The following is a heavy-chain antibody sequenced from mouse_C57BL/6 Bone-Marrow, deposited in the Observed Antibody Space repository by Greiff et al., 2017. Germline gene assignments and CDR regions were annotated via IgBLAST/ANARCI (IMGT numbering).Heavy chain of an antibody. V-gene: IGHV1-55*01. CDR1: GYTFTSYW. Sequence: QVQLQQSGAELVKPGASVKMSCKASGYTFTSYWITWVKQRPGQGLEWIGDIYPGSGSTNYNEKFKSTATLTVDTSSSTAYMQLSSLTSEDSAVYYCAGYYYYVRSYAMDDWGKGTAVTVSS. CDR3: AGYYYYVRSYAMDD. D-gene: IGHD1-1*01. CDR2: IYPGSGST. J-gene: IGHJ4*01.